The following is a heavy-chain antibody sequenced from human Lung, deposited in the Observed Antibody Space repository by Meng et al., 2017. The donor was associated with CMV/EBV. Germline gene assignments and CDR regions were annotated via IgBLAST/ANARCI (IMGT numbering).Heavy chain of an antibody. CDR3: ARGNGWRFDY. V-gene: IGHV7-4-1*01. Sequence: QVQLVRSGSELKKPGASVKVSCQAAGYSFTSSSMNWVRHAPGQGLEWMGWININTGNPTYAQGFTGRFVFSLDTSVSTAYLQIDSLKADDTAVYYCARGNGWRFDYWGQGTLVTVSS. J-gene: IGHJ4*02. CDR1: GYSFTSSS. D-gene: IGHD6-19*01. CDR2: ININTGNP.